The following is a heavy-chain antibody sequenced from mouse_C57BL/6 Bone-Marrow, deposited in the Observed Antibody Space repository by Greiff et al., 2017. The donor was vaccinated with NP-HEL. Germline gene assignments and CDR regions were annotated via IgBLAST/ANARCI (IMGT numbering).Heavy chain of an antibody. CDR3: ARHPPSGSTPYAMDY. CDR2: ISNGGGST. Sequence: DVKLVESGGGLVQPGGFLKLSCAASGFTFSDYYMYWVRQTPEKRLEWVAYISNGGGSTYYPDTVKGRFTISRDNAKNTLYLQMSRLKSEDTAMYYCARHPPSGSTPYAMDYWGQGTSVTVSS. D-gene: IGHD1-1*01. J-gene: IGHJ4*01. CDR1: GFTFSDYY. V-gene: IGHV5-12*01.